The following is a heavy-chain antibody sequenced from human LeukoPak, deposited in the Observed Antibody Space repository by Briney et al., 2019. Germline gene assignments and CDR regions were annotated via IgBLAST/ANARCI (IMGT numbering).Heavy chain of an antibody. CDR2: IYYSGST. CDR3: ARRPKLSPPVPFDI. D-gene: IGHD2/OR15-2a*01. J-gene: IGHJ3*02. V-gene: IGHV4-39*01. CDR1: GGSISSYH. Sequence: TSETLSLTCTVSGGSISSYHWGWIRQPPGKGLEWIGSIYYSGSTYYNPSLKSRVTISVDTSKNQFSLKLSSVTAADTAVYYCARRPKLSPPVPFDIWGQGTMVTVSS.